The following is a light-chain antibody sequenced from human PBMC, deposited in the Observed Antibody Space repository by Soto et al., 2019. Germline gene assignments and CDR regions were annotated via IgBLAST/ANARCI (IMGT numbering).Light chain of an antibody. CDR2: GAS. J-gene: IGKJ1*01. Sequence: EIVLTQSPGTLSLSPGERGTLSCRASQSVCSRCLAWYQQKPGQAPRLLIFGASSRATGIPDPFSGSGSGTDFTLTISRLEPEDSAVYYCQHYGSTPWTFGQGTKVEI. CDR1: QSVCSRC. V-gene: IGKV3-20*01. CDR3: QHYGSTPWT.